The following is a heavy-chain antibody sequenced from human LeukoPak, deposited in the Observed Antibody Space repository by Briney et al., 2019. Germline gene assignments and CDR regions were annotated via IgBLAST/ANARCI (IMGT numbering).Heavy chain of an antibody. Sequence: GRSLRLSCAASGFTFDDYAMHWVRQAPGKGLEWVSGISWNSGSIGYADSVKGRFTISRDNSKNTLYLQMNSLRAEDTAVYYCAKPTEITMIVVVFDYWGQGTLVTVSS. CDR2: ISWNSGSI. J-gene: IGHJ4*02. CDR1: GFTFDDYA. D-gene: IGHD3-22*01. V-gene: IGHV3-9*01. CDR3: AKPTEITMIVVVFDY.